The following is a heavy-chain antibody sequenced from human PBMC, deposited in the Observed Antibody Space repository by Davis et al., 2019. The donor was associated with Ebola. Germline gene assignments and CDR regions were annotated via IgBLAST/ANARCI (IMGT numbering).Heavy chain of an antibody. D-gene: IGHD3-16*01. CDR2: ISAYNGNT. Sequence: AASVKVSCKASGYTFTSYAISWVRQAPGQGLEWMGWISAYNGNTNYAQKLQGRVTMTTDTSTSTAYMALRSLSSDDTAVYYRARSILGGGPDDWGQGTLVTVSS. V-gene: IGHV1-18*01. J-gene: IGHJ4*02. CDR3: ARSILGGGPDD. CDR1: GYTFTSYA.